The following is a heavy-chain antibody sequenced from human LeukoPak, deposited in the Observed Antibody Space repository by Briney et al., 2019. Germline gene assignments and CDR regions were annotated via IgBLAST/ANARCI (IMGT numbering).Heavy chain of an antibody. D-gene: IGHD1-1*01. CDR1: GFTFSTYA. CDR2: ISGSGGYT. Sequence: GGSLRLSCAASGFTFSTYAMSWVRQAPGKGLEWVSSISGSGGYTLYADSVKGRFTISRDNSKNTLYLQMNSLRADDTAIYYCAKEAGERRQQQAADYWGQGSLVTVSS. V-gene: IGHV3-23*01. J-gene: IGHJ4*02. CDR3: AKEAGERRQQQAADY.